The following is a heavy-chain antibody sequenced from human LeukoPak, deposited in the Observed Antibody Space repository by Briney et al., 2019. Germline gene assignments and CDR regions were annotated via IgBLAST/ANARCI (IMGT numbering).Heavy chain of an antibody. CDR2: IYYSGST. CDR1: GGSISSGGYY. CDR3: ARARRNYFDY. Sequence: SETLSLTCTVSGGSISSGGYYWSWIRQHPGKGLEWIGYIYYSGSTYYNPSLKSRVTISVDTSKNQFSLKLSSVIAADTAVYYCARARRNYFDYWGQGTLVTVSS. J-gene: IGHJ4*02. V-gene: IGHV4-31*03.